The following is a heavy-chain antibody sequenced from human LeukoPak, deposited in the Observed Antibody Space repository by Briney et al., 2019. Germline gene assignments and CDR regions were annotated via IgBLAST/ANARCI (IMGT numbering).Heavy chain of an antibody. D-gene: IGHD3-22*01. CDR3: ARGYDSSGYTTFDY. V-gene: IGHV3-21*01. CDR1: GFTFSSYS. J-gene: IGHJ4*02. CDR2: ISSSSSYI. Sequence: GGSLRLSCAASGFTFSSYSMNWVRQAPGKGLEWVSSISSSSSYIYYADSVKGRFTISRDNAKNSLYLQMNSLRAEDTAVYYCARGYDSSGYTTFDYWGQGTLATVSS.